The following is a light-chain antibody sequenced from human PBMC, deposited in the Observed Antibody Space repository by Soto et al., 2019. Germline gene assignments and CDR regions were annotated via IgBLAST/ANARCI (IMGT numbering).Light chain of an antibody. J-gene: IGKJ4*01. CDR3: HHRNNTGPLT. V-gene: IGKV3-11*01. CDR1: RSVSRY. CDR2: DAL. Sequence: EIVLTQSPATLSLSPGERATLSCRASRSVSRYLAWYQQKRGQPPRLLIYDALNRATGTPATFSGSGSGTDFTRTISSLEPEDFEVYYCHHRNNTGPLTFGGGTKVE.